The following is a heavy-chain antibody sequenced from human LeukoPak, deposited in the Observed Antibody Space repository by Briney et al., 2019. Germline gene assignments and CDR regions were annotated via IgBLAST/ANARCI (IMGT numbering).Heavy chain of an antibody. D-gene: IGHD3-10*01. CDR2: IYYSGST. Sequence: SETLSLTCTVSGGSISSSSYYWGWIRQPPGKGLEWIGSIYYSGSTYYNPSLKSRVTISVDTTKNQFSLKLSSVTAADAAVYFCAGYVSIVRGSSKHFDYWGQGTLVTVSS. CDR3: AGYVSIVRGSSKHFDY. J-gene: IGHJ4*02. V-gene: IGHV4-39*01. CDR1: GGSISSSSYY.